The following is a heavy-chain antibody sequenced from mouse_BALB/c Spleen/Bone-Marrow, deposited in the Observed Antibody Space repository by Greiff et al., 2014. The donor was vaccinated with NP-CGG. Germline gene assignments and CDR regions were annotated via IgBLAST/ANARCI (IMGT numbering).Heavy chain of an antibody. CDR3: ARGGTTATWYFDV. CDR2: IDPANGNT. Sequence: EVQLQQSGAELVKPGASVKLSCTASGFNIKDTYMHWVKQRPEQGLEWIGRIDPANGNTKYDPKFQGKATITADTSSNTAYLQLSSLTSEDIAVYYCARGGTTATWYFDVWGAGTTVTVSS. J-gene: IGHJ1*01. D-gene: IGHD1-2*01. CDR1: GFNIKDTY. V-gene: IGHV14-3*02.